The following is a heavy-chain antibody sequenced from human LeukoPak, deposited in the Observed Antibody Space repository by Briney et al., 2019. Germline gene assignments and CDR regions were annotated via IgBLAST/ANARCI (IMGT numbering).Heavy chain of an antibody. CDR1: GGTFSSYA. CDR3: ARTGVAALSFDY. J-gene: IGHJ4*02. CDR2: IIPIFGTA. D-gene: IGHD6-13*01. V-gene: IGHV1-69*13. Sequence: ASVKVSCKASGGTFSSYAISWVRQAPGQGLEWMGGIIPIFGTANYAQKFQGRVTITADESTSTAYMELSSLRSEDTALYYCARTGVAALSFDYWGQGTLVTVSS.